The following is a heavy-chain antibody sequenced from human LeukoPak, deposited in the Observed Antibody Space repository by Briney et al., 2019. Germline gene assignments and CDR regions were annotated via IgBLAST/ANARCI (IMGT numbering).Heavy chain of an antibody. J-gene: IGHJ2*01. V-gene: IGHV4-61*02. Sequence: RSSETLSLTCTVSGYSISSGYYWGWIRQPAGKGLEWIGRIYTSGSTNYNPSLKSRVTISVDTSKNQFSLKLSSVTAADTAVYYCARYSSWSWYFDLWGRGTLVTVSS. CDR1: GYSISSGYY. D-gene: IGHD6-6*01. CDR2: IYTSGST. CDR3: ARYSSWSWYFDL.